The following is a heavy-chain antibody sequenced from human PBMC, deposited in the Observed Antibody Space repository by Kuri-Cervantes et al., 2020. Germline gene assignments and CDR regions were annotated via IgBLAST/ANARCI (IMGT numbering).Heavy chain of an antibody. J-gene: IGHJ6*02. Sequence: GSLRLSCTVSGGSVSSGSYYWSWIRQPPGKGLEWIGYIYYSGSTNYNPSLKSRVTISVDTSKNQFSLKLSSVTAADTAVYYCARDLRTSYNWNDVYYYYYGMDVWGQGTTVTVSS. V-gene: IGHV4-61*01. CDR3: ARDLRTSYNWNDVYYYYYGMDV. CDR1: GGSVSSGSYY. D-gene: IGHD1-20*01. CDR2: IYYSGST.